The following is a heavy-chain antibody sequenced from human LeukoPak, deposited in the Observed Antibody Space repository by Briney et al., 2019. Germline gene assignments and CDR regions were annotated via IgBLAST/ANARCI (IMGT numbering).Heavy chain of an antibody. J-gene: IGHJ4*02. V-gene: IGHV3-74*01. CDR3: VKVRRDGYSEFLD. CDR2: INNDGSTSSI. CDR1: GFTFSGYL. Sequence: PGGSLSLSCAASGFTFSGYLMHWVRQAPGKGLVRVSRINNDGSTSSIYYADSVKGRFTISRDSAKNTLYLQLNNLRVDDTAVYYCVKVRRDGYSEFLDWGQGTLVTVSS. D-gene: IGHD5-24*01.